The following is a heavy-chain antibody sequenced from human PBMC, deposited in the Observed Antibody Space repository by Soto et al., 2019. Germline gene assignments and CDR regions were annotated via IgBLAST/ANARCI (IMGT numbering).Heavy chain of an antibody. Sequence: EVQLLESGGGLVQPGGSLRLSCAASGFTFSSYAMSWVRQAPGKGLEWVSAISGSGGSTYYAASVKGRFTISRDHSKNTLYRQMSSLRAEATAVYYCAKGVGRSSVGAFDIWGQGTMVTVSS. CDR2: ISGSGGST. CDR1: GFTFSSYA. CDR3: AKGVGRSSVGAFDI. V-gene: IGHV3-23*01. D-gene: IGHD2-15*01. J-gene: IGHJ3*02.